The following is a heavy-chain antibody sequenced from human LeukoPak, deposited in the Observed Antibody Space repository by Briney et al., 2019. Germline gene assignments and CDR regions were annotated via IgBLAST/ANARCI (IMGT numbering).Heavy chain of an antibody. CDR3: AKETPDYYGSGSYLY. CDR1: GFTFSSYW. D-gene: IGHD3-10*01. Sequence: GSLRLSCAASGFTFSSYWMNWVRQAPGKGLEWVANIKQDGSEKYYVDSVKGRFTISRDNAKNTLYLQMNSLRAEDTAVYYCAKETPDYYGSGSYLYWGQGTLVTVSS. V-gene: IGHV3-7*03. CDR2: IKQDGSEK. J-gene: IGHJ4*02.